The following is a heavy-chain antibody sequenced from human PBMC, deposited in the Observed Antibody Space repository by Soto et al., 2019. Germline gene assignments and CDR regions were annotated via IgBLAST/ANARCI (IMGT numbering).Heavy chain of an antibody. V-gene: IGHV3-23*01. D-gene: IGHD4-4*01. CDR1: GFTFSSYA. CDR2: ISGSGGST. J-gene: IGHJ2*01. CDR3: AKDESRRNRRYFDL. Sequence: GGSLRLSCAASGFTFSSYAMSWVRQAPGKGLEWVSAISGSGGSTYYADSVKGRFTISRDNSKSTLYLQMNSLRAEDTAVYYCAKDESRRNRRYFDLWGRGTLVTVSS.